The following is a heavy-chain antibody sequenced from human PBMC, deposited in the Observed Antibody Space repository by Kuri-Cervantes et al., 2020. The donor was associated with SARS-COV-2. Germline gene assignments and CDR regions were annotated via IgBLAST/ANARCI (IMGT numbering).Heavy chain of an antibody. CDR3: ARPQGYCSGGSCPDAFDI. CDR2: ISYDGSNK. J-gene: IGHJ3*02. Sequence: GESLKISCAASGLTFSSYAMHWVRQAPGKGLEWVAVISYDGSNKYYADSVKGRFTISRDNSKNTLYLQMNSLRAEDTAVYYCARPQGYCSGGSCPDAFDIWGQGTMVTVSS. D-gene: IGHD2-15*01. CDR1: GLTFSSYA. V-gene: IGHV3-30-3*01.